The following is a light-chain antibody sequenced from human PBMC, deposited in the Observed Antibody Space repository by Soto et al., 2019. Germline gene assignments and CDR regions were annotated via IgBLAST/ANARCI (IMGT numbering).Light chain of an antibody. CDR3: ASYAGSNNFVV. J-gene: IGLJ2*01. CDR2: EVT. Sequence: HSVLTQPPSASGSPGQSVTISCTGTSSDVGGYNYVSWYQQHPDKAPKLMIYEVTKRPSGVPDRFSGSKSGNTASLTVSGLQAEDEADYYCASYAGSNNFVVFGGGTKLTVL. V-gene: IGLV2-8*01. CDR1: SSDVGGYNY.